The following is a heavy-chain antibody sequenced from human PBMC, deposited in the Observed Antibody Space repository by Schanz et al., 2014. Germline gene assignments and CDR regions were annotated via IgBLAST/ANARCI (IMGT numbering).Heavy chain of an antibody. D-gene: IGHD6-13*01. CDR2: ISGGGGTR. CDR3: AREQIMAAAGLVDY. J-gene: IGHJ4*01. Sequence: DVQLLESGGGLVQPGGSLRLSCAASGFTFGSYGMSWVRQGPGKGLEWVSGISGGGGTRNYADSVKGRFTVFRDNAKNTLYLQMNSLRAEDTAVYYCAREQIMAAAGLVDYWGHGTLVTVSS. V-gene: IGHV3-23*01. CDR1: GFTFGSYG.